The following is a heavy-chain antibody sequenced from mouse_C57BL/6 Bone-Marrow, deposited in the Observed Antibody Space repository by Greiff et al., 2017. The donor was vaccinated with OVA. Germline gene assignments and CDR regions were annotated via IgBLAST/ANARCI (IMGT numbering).Heavy chain of an antibody. D-gene: IGHD1-1*01. CDR1: GYTFTSYG. Sequence: QVQLKESGAELARPGASVKLSCKASGYTFTSYGISWVKQRTGQGLEWIGEIYPRSGKTYYNEKLKGKATLTADKSSSTAYMELRSLTSEDSAVYFCARSYYYGSSYGWYFDVWGTGTTVTVSS. CDR2: IYPRSGKT. J-gene: IGHJ1*03. V-gene: IGHV1-81*01. CDR3: ARSYYYGSSYGWYFDV.